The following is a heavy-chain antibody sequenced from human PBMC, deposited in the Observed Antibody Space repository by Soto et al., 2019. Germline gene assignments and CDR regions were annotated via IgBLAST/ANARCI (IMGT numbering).Heavy chain of an antibody. V-gene: IGHV4-59*01. Sequence: SETLSLTCTVSGGSISSYYWSWIRQPPGKGLEWIGYIYYSGSTNYNPSLKSRVTIAVDTSKNQFSLKLSSVTAADTAVYYCARIRYFPGGQDYYYYYMDVWGKGTTVTVSS. J-gene: IGHJ6*03. D-gene: IGHD1-20*01. CDR1: GGSISSYY. CDR3: ARIRYFPGGQDYYYYYMDV. CDR2: IYYSGST.